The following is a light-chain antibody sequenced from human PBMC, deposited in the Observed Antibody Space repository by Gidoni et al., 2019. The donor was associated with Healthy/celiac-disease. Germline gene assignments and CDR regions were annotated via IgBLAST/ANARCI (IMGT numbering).Light chain of an antibody. J-gene: IGKJ1*01. Sequence: VLYSSNNQKNLAWYQQKPGQPPKLLIYWASTRESGVPDRFSGNVSETEFTLTISNLQAEDVPIYYCQQSYSTPWTFGQGTKVEIK. CDR2: WAS. CDR3: QQSYSTPWT. V-gene: IGKV4-1*01. CDR1: VLYSSNNQKN.